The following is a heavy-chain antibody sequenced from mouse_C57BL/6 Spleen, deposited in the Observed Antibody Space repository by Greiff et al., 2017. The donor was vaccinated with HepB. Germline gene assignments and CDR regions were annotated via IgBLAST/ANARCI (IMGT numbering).Heavy chain of an antibody. CDR3: ARYYGNYVHPWFAY. CDR2: ILPGSGST. Sequence: QVQLQQSGAELMKPGASVKLSCKATGYTFTGYWIEWVKQRPGHGLEWIGEILPGSGSTNYNEKFKGKATLTADTSSNTAYMQLSSLTTEDSAIYYCARYYGNYVHPWFAYWGQGTLVTVSA. J-gene: IGHJ3*01. V-gene: IGHV1-9*01. D-gene: IGHD2-1*01. CDR1: GYTFTGYW.